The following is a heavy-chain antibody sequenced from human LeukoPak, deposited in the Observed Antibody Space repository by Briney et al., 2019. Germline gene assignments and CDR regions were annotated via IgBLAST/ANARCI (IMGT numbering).Heavy chain of an antibody. CDR3: ARDHEGSFDY. J-gene: IGHJ4*02. CDR2: IYSGGST. Sequence: GGSLRLSCAASGFTVSSNYMSWVRQAPGKGLEWVSVIYSGGSTYYADSVKGRFTISRDNSKNTPYLQMNSLRAEDTAVYYCARDHEGSFDYWGQGTLVTVSS. V-gene: IGHV3-53*01. CDR1: GFTVSSNY.